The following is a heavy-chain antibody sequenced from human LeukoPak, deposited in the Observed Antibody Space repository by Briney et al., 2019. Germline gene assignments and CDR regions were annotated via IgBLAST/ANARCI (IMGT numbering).Heavy chain of an antibody. D-gene: IGHD3-16*01. V-gene: IGHV3-48*03. CDR3: ANGLHRKTAHFDC. J-gene: IGHJ4*02. CDR2: ISSSGSTI. Sequence: PGGSLRLSCADSGFTFSSYEMNWVRQAPGKGLEWVSYISSSGSTIYYADSVKGRFTISRDNSKNTLYLQMNSLRAEDTAVYYCANGLHRKTAHFDCWGQGTLVTVSS. CDR1: GFTFSSYE.